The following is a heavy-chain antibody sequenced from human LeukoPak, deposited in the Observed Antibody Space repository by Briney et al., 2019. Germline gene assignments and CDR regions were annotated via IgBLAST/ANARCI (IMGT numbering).Heavy chain of an antibody. Sequence: GASVKVSCKASGYTFTSYYMHWVRQAPGQGLEWMGIINPSGGSTSYAQKFQGRVTMTRDTSTSTVYMELSSLRSEDTAVYYCARDLMTTVTSSRIYFDYWGQGTLVTVSS. CDR2: INPSGGST. CDR1: GYTFTSYY. D-gene: IGHD4-17*01. J-gene: IGHJ4*02. V-gene: IGHV1-46*01. CDR3: ARDLMTTVTSSRIYFDY.